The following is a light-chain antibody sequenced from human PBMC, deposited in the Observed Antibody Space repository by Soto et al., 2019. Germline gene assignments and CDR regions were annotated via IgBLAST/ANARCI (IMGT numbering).Light chain of an antibody. J-gene: IGLJ2*01. CDR1: SGHSNYA. V-gene: IGLV4-69*01. Sequence: QLVLTQSPSASASLGASVTRTCTLSSGHSNYAIAWHQQQPEKGPRYLMKLNRDGSHSKGDGIPNRFSGSSSGAERYLTISSLQSEDEADYYCQTWGTGIVIFGGGTKLTVL. CDR2: LNRDGSH. CDR3: QTWGTGIVI.